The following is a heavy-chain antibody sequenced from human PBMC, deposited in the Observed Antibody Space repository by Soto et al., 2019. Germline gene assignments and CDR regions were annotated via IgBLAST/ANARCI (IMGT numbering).Heavy chain of an antibody. D-gene: IGHD2-2*01. CDR2: IHHSGTT. CDR1: GGSISSSNW. CDR3: ARATIRYSSSWFDY. V-gene: IGHV4-4*02. Sequence: PSETLSLTCAVSGGSISSSNWWHWVRQPPGKGLEWIGEIHHSGTTNYNPSLKSRVAISVDKSKNQFSLKLNSVTAADTAVYYCARATIRYSSSWFDYWGQGALVTVSS. J-gene: IGHJ4*02.